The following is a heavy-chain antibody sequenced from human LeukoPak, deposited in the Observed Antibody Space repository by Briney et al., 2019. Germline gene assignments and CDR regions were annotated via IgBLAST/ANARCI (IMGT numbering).Heavy chain of an antibody. CDR1: GYTFTGYY. CDR2: INPNSGGT. V-gene: IGHV1-2*02. D-gene: IGHD3-22*01. CDR3: ARSYYDSSGYYANFDY. Sequence: ASVKVSCKASGYTFTGYYMHWVRQAPGQGLEWMGWINPNSGGTNYAQKFQGRVTMTRDTSISTAYMELSRLRSDDMAVYYCARSYYDSSGYYANFDYWGQGTLVTVSS. J-gene: IGHJ4*02.